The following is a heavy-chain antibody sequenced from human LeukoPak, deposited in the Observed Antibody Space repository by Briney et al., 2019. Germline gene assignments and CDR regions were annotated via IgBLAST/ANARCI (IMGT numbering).Heavy chain of an antibody. V-gene: IGHV3-30-3*01. J-gene: IGHJ4*02. CDR1: GFTFSGYA. Sequence: GGSLRLSCTASGFTFSGYAMSWVRQAPGKGLEWVAVISYDGSNKYYADSVKGRFTISRDNAKNSLYLQMNSLRAEDTAVYYCTRDLIAVAGDSDYWGQGTLVTVSS. D-gene: IGHD6-19*01. CDR2: ISYDGSNK. CDR3: TRDLIAVAGDSDY.